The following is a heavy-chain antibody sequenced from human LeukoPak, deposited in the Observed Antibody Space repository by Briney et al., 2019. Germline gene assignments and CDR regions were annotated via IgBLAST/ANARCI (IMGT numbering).Heavy chain of an antibody. CDR3: TRDRDGYNSGFDY. D-gene: IGHD5-24*01. Sequence: GGSLRLSCVASGFTFSSYWMSWVRQAPGKGLEWVGFIRSKAYGGTTEYAASVKGRFTISRDDSKSIAYLQMNSLKTEDTAVYYCTRDRDGYNSGFDYWGQGALVTVSS. V-gene: IGHV3-49*04. J-gene: IGHJ4*02. CDR2: IRSKAYGGTT. CDR1: GFTFSSYW.